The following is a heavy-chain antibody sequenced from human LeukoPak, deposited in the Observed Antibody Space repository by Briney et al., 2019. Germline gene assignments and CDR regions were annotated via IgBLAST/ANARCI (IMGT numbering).Heavy chain of an antibody. CDR2: IYHSGST. V-gene: IGHV4-30-2*01. D-gene: IGHD3-22*01. CDR3: ARIDSSGPNWFDP. Sequence: SETLSLTCAVSGGSISSGGYSWSWIRQPPGKGLEWIGYIYHSGSTYYNPSLKSRVTISVDRSKNQFSLKLSSVTAADTAVYNCARIDSSGPNWFDPWGQGTLVTVSS. J-gene: IGHJ5*02. CDR1: GGSISSGGYS.